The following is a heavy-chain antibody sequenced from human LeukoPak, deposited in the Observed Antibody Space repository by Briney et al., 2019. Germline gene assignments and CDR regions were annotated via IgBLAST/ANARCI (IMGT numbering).Heavy chain of an antibody. Sequence: GGSLRLSCAASGFTFSSYAMSWVRQAPGKGLEWVSAISGSGGSTYYADSEKGRFTISRDNAKNTLYLQMNSLRAEDTAVYYCARTYDFWSGSQYYFDSWGQGTLVTVSS. CDR2: ISGSGGST. J-gene: IGHJ4*02. CDR1: GFTFSSYA. D-gene: IGHD3-3*01. CDR3: ARTYDFWSGSQYYFDS. V-gene: IGHV3-23*01.